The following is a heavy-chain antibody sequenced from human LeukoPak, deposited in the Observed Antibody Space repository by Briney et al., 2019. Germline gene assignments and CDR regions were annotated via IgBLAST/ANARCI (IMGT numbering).Heavy chain of an antibody. D-gene: IGHD6-13*01. J-gene: IGHJ4*02. CDR1: GFSFRGYT. V-gene: IGHV3-43*01. CDR2: ISWNGVTT. Sequence: GGSLRLSCAASGFSFRGYTMHWVRQVPGRGLELVSLISWNGVTTYYRDSVKGRFTISRDASKNSLYLQMNSLRSEDSALYYCAASDGEQQLALWGQGTLVTVSS. CDR3: AASDGEQQLAL.